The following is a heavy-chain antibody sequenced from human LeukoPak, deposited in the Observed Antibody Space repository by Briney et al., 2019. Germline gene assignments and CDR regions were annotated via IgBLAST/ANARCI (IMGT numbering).Heavy chain of an antibody. Sequence: SVKVSCKASGGTFSSYAISWVRQAPGQGLAWMGGIIPIFGTPNYAQKFQGRVTITADESTSTAYMELSSLRSEDTAVYYCLLYSSSRRYHDYWGQGTLVTVSS. V-gene: IGHV1-69*13. D-gene: IGHD6-13*01. CDR3: LLYSSSRRYHDY. CDR1: GGTFSSYA. J-gene: IGHJ4*02. CDR2: IIPIFGTP.